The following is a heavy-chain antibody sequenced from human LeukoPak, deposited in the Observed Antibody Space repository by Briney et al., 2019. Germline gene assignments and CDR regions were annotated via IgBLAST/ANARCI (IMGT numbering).Heavy chain of an antibody. J-gene: IGHJ4*02. CDR3: AKVSAVGTTTGYFDY. CDR1: GFTFSSYA. CDR2: ISGSGGST. Sequence: PGGSLRLSCAASGFTFSSYAMSWVRQAPGKGLEWVSAISGSGGSTYYADSVKGRFTISRDNSKNTLYLQMNSLRAEDTAVYYCAKVSAVGTTTGYFDYWGQGTLVTVSS. D-gene: IGHD1-26*01. V-gene: IGHV3-23*01.